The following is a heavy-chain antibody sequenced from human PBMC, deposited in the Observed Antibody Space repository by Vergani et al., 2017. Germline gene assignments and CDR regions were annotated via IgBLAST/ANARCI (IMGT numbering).Heavy chain of an antibody. Sequence: EVQLVQSGAEVKKPGESLKISCKGSGYSFTSYWIGWVRQMPGQGLEWMGIIYPGDSDTRYSPSFQGQVTISADKSISTAYLQWSSLKASDTAMYYSTRLLLATLDHANYYGMDVWGQGTTVTVSS. CDR3: TRLLLATLDHANYYGMDV. CDR2: IYPGDSDT. J-gene: IGHJ6*02. V-gene: IGHV5-51*03. CDR1: GYSFTSYW. D-gene: IGHD3-3*01.